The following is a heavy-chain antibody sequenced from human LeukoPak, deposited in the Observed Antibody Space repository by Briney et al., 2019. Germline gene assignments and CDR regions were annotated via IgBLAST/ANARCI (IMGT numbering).Heavy chain of an antibody. J-gene: IGHJ4*02. CDR3: AKDSPLVGSTSGWSSNSFDH. V-gene: IGHV3-23*01. D-gene: IGHD6-19*01. CDR1: GFTFRSYA. CDR2: VTGGGGTT. Sequence: QSGGSLRLSCAASGFTFRSYAMSWVRQAPGKGLEWVSTVTGGGGTTYYADSVKGRFTISRDNSKNTVYLQLNSLRADDTAVYYCAKDSPLVGSTSGWSSNSFDHWGQGTLVTVSS.